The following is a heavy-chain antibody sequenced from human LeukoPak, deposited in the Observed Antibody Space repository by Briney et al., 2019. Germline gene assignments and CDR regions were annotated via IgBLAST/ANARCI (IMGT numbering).Heavy chain of an antibody. CDR3: ARDYGSGSYPDY. CDR2: IYTSGST. CDR1: GGSISSGSYY. Sequence: PSETLSLTCTVSGGSISSGSYYWSWIRQPAGNGLEWIGRIYTSGSTNYNPSLKSRVTISVDTSKNQFSLKLSSVTAADTAVYYCARDYGSGSYPDYWGQGTLVTVSS. J-gene: IGHJ4*02. V-gene: IGHV4-61*02. D-gene: IGHD3-10*01.